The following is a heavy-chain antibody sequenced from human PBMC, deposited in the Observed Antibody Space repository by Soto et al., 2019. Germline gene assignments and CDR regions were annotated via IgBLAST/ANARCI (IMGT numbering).Heavy chain of an antibody. J-gene: IGHJ6*02. V-gene: IGHV4-34*01. CDR2: INHSGST. Sequence: SETLSLTCAVYGGSFSGYYWSWIRQPPGKGLEWIGEINHSGSTNYNPSLKSRVTISVDTSKNQFSLKLSSVTAADTAVYYCAIDSFDNYYYYYGMDVWGQGTTVTVSS. CDR1: GGSFSGYY. CDR3: AIDSFDNYYYYYGMDV.